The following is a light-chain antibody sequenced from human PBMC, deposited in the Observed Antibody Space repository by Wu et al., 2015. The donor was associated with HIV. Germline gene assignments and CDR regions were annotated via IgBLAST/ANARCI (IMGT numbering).Light chain of an antibody. V-gene: IGKV1-39*01. J-gene: IGKJ1*01. Sequence: DIQMTQSPSSLSASVGDRVTITCRASQSISNYLNWYQQKPGKAPKVLIYAASSLQSGVPSRFSGSGSGTDFTLSISSLQPEDFATYYCQQTYSRPWTFGQGTKVE. CDR1: QSISNY. CDR2: AAS. CDR3: QQTYSRPWT.